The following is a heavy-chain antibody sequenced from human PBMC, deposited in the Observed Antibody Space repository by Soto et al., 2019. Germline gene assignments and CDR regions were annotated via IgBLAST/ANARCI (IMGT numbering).Heavy chain of an antibody. Sequence: PSETLSLTCTVSGGSITNYYWSWIRQPPGKGLEWIGYIYNSGRTNYNPSLKSRVTISVDTSNNQFSLKLTSVTASDTAVYYCARANNFDYWGQGNLVTVSS. CDR3: ARANNFDY. V-gene: IGHV4-59*01. CDR1: GGSITNYY. CDR2: IYNSGRT. D-gene: IGHD2-8*01. J-gene: IGHJ4*02.